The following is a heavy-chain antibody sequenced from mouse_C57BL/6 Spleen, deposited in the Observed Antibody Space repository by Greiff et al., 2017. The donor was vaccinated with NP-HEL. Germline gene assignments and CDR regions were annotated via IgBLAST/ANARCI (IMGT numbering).Heavy chain of an antibody. Sequence: EVQRVESGGDLVKPGGSLKLSCAASGFTFSSYGMSWVRQTPDKRLEWVATISSGGSYTYYPDSVKGRFTISRDNAKNTLYLQMSSLKSEDTAMYYCARPYYYGSSYEAWFAYWGQGTLVTVSA. D-gene: IGHD1-1*01. V-gene: IGHV5-6*01. CDR2: ISSGGSYT. CDR3: ARPYYYGSSYEAWFAY. CDR1: GFTFSSYG. J-gene: IGHJ3*01.